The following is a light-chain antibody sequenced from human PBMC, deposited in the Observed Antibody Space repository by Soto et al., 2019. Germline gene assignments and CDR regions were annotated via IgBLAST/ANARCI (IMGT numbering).Light chain of an antibody. CDR2: EGS. CDR3: CSYAGTFYV. CDR1: SSDVGSYHL. J-gene: IGLJ1*01. V-gene: IGLV2-23*01. Sequence: QSVLNQPASVSGSPGQSITISCTGTSSDVGSYHLVSWYQQHPGKAPKLMIYEGSKRPSGVSNRFSGSKSGNTASLTISGLQAEDEADYYCCSYAGTFYVFGTGTKVTVL.